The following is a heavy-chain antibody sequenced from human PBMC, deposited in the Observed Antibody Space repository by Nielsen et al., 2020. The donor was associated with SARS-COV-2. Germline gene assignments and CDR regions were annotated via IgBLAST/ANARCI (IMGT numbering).Heavy chain of an antibody. CDR2: IYHSGST. V-gene: IGHV4-30-2*01. Sequence: SETLSLTCAVSGGSISSGGYSWSWIRQPPGKGLEWIGYIYHSGSTYYNPSLKSRVTISVDRSKNQFSLKLSSVTAADTAVYYCASGEGDYGDYGPRYWGQGTLVTVSS. J-gene: IGHJ4*02. CDR3: ASGEGDYGDYGPRY. CDR1: GGSISSGGYS. D-gene: IGHD4-17*01.